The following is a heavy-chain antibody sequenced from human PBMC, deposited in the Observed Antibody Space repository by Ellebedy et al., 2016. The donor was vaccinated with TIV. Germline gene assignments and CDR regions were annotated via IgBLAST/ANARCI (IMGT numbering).Heavy chain of an antibody. V-gene: IGHV3-23*01. J-gene: IGHJ4*02. CDR2: LSGTGGST. CDR3: ATSRARVY. CDR1: GFTFSSYA. Sequence: GESLKISCAASGFTFSSYAVSWVRQAPGKGLEWVSALSGTGGSTYYADSVKGRFTISKDNSKNTLYLQMNSLRVDDTAVYYCATSRARVYWGQGTLVTVSS.